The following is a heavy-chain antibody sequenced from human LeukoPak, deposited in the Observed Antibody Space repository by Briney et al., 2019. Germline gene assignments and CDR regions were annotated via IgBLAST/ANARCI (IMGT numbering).Heavy chain of an antibody. Sequence: SGGSLRLSCVASGFTFSDYYMNWIRQAPGRGLEWVSYITTSGSTIYYIDSVKGRFTISRDNAKNSLYLQMNSLRAEDTAVYYCTRSNSYGYVRTMDVWGQGTTVTVSS. CDR3: TRSNSYGYVRTMDV. CDR2: ITTSGSTI. CDR1: GFTFSDYY. D-gene: IGHD5-18*01. J-gene: IGHJ6*02. V-gene: IGHV3-11*01.